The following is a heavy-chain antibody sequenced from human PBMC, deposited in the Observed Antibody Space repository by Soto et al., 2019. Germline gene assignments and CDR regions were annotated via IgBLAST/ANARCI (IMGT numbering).Heavy chain of an antibody. Sequence: SETLSLTCTVSGGSISSSTYYWGWIRQPPGKGLEWIGMIYFSGSAYYNPSLKSRVTISIDTSKNQFSLRLSSVTAADTAVYYCARHGVDYGDYASYYYYGMDVWGRGTSVTVAS. CDR2: IYFSGSA. D-gene: IGHD4-17*01. CDR1: GGSISSSTYY. J-gene: IGHJ6*02. CDR3: ARHGVDYGDYASYYYYGMDV. V-gene: IGHV4-39*01.